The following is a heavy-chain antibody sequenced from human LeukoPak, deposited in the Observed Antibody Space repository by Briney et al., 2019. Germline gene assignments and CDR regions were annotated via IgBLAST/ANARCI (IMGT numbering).Heavy chain of an antibody. Sequence: ASVKVSCKASGYTFTSYAMHWVRQAPGQRLEWMGWINAGNGNTKYSQEFQGRVTITRDTSASTAYMELSSLRSEDTAVYYCARGLILRIAPLFDPWGQGTLVTVSS. D-gene: IGHD2-8*01. CDR1: GYTFTSYA. CDR3: ARGLILRIAPLFDP. CDR2: INAGNGNT. J-gene: IGHJ5*02. V-gene: IGHV1-3*03.